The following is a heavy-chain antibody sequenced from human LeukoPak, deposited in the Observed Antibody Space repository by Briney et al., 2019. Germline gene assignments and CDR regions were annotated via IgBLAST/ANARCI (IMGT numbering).Heavy chain of an antibody. Sequence: PGGSLRLSCAASGFTFSSYTMNWVRQAPGKGLEWVSYISSSSSTVYYADSVKGRFTMSRDNSKNMLYLQMNSLRAEDTAVYYCARVEIPWSFDYWGQGTLVTVSS. D-gene: IGHD2-21*01. CDR2: ISSSSSTV. V-gene: IGHV3-48*01. CDR3: ARVEIPWSFDY. J-gene: IGHJ4*02. CDR1: GFTFSSYT.